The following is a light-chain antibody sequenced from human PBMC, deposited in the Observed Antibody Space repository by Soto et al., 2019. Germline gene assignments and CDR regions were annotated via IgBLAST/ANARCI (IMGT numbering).Light chain of an antibody. Sequence: EIVLTQSPGTLSLSPGERATLSCRASQSVSGSYLAWYQQKPGQAPRLLIYGSSSRATGIPDRFSGSGSGTDFTLTISRLEPEDFAVYYCQQYGSSAWRFGQGTKVEIK. CDR3: QQYGSSAWR. V-gene: IGKV3-20*01. CDR1: QSVSGSY. CDR2: GSS. J-gene: IGKJ1*01.